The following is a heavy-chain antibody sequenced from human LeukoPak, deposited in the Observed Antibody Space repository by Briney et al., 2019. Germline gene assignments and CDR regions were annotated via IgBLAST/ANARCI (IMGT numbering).Heavy chain of an antibody. J-gene: IGHJ4*02. CDR3: ARAYSSGWYWG. Sequence: SETLSLXCTVSGGSISSGDYYWSWIRQPPGKGLEWIGYIYYSGSTYYNPSLKSRVTISVDTSKNQFSLKLSSVTAADTAVYYCARAYSSGWYWGWGQGTLVTVSS. CDR2: IYYSGST. D-gene: IGHD6-19*01. CDR1: GGSISSGDYY. V-gene: IGHV4-30-4*08.